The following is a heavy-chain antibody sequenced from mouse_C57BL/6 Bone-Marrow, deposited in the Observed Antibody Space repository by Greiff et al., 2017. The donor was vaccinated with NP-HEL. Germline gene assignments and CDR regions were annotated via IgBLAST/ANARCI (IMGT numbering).Heavy chain of an antibody. J-gene: IGHJ4*01. Sequence: QVQLKESGAELVRPGASVKLSCKASGYTFTDYDIHWVKQRPGHGLEWIARIYPGTGDTSYNEKFKGKATLTAEKSSSTAYMQLRSLTSEDSAVYFCERRYAMDYWGQGTAVTVSS. CDR3: ERRYAMDY. CDR1: GYTFTDYD. CDR2: IYPGTGDT. V-gene: IGHV1-76*01.